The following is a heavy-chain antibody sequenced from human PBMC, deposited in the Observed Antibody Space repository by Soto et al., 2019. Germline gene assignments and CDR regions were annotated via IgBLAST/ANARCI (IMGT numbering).Heavy chain of an antibody. CDR1: GFSLSTSGMC. CDR3: ARIRGRGYCSGGSCYKHYYYYGMDV. CDR2: IDWDDDK. V-gene: IGHV2-70*11. Sequence: SGPTLVNPTQTLTLTCTFSGFSLSTSGMCVSWIRQPPGKALEWLARIDWDDDKYYSTSLKTRLTISKDTSKNQVVLTMTNMDPVDTATYYCARIRGRGYCSGGSCYKHYYYYGMDVWGQGTTVTV. J-gene: IGHJ6*02. D-gene: IGHD2-15*01.